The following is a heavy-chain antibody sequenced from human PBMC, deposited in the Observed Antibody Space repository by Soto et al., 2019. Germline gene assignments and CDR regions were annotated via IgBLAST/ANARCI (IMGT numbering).Heavy chain of an antibody. CDR2: INHSGST. CDR1: GGSVSGYY. D-gene: IGHD2-15*01. J-gene: IGHJ5*02. V-gene: IGHV4-34*01. Sequence: QVQLQQWGAGLLKPSVTLSLTCAVYGGSVSGYYWSWIRQPPGKGLEWIGEINHSGSTNYNPSLKSRLTISVDTSKNQFHLKLRSVTAADTAGYYCARGRFEYCSGGSCYWFDPWGQGTLVTVSS. CDR3: ARGRFEYCSGGSCYWFDP.